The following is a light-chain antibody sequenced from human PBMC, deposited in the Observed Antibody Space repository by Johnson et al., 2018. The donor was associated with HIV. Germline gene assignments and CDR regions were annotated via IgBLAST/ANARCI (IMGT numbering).Light chain of an antibody. CDR1: SSNIGNNY. CDR3: GTWDSSLSAGGANYV. J-gene: IGLJ1*01. CDR2: MNN. Sequence: QSVLTQPPSVSAAPGQKVTISCSGSSSNIGNNYVSWYQQLPGTAPNLLIYMNNKRPSEIPDRFSGSKSGTSATLGITGLQTGDEADYYCGTWDSSLSAGGANYVFGTGTKVTVL. V-gene: IGLV1-51*02.